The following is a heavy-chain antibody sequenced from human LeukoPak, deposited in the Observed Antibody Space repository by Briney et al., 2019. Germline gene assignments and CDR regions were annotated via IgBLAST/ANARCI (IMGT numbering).Heavy chain of an antibody. D-gene: IGHD1-7*01. Sequence: GGSLRLSCAASGFTFSSYWMSWVRQAPGKGLEWVANIKQDGSEKYYVDSVEGRFTISRDNAKNSLYLQMNSLRAEDTAVYYCARVLVNWNYGDFDYWGQGTLVTVSS. CDR2: IKQDGSEK. V-gene: IGHV3-7*01. J-gene: IGHJ4*02. CDR1: GFTFSSYW. CDR3: ARVLVNWNYGDFDY.